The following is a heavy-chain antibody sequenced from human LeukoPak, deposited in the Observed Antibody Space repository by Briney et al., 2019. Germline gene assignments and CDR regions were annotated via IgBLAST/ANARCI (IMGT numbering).Heavy chain of an antibody. J-gene: IGHJ6*02. V-gene: IGHV3-23*01. Sequence: PGGSLRLSCAASGFTFSSYAMSWVRQAPGKGLEGVSAMSASGYSTYYADSVKGRFTISRDNSKNTLYLQMNSLRPDDTAVYYCAKSVHSSGWDTYYYYGMDVWGQGTTVTVSS. CDR2: MSASGYST. CDR1: GFTFSSYA. D-gene: IGHD6-19*01. CDR3: AKSVHSSGWDTYYYYGMDV.